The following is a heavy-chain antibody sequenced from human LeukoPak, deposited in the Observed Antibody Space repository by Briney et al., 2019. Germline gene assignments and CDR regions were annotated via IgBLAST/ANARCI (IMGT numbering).Heavy chain of an antibody. CDR1: GFTVSTNY. J-gene: IGHJ4*02. Sequence: PGGSLRLSCAASGFTVSTNYMSWVRQAPGKGLEWVSVIYSGGSKYYADSAKGRFTISRDNSKNTLYLQVNSLRAEDTAVYYCARVWNCGGDCYWGQGTLVTVSS. CDR3: ARVWNCGGDCY. V-gene: IGHV3-53*01. CDR2: IYSGGSK. D-gene: IGHD2-21*02.